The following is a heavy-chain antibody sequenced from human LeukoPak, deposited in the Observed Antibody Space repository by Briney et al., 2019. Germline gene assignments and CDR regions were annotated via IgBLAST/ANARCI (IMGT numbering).Heavy chain of an antibody. CDR2: INHSGST. V-gene: IGHV4-34*01. Sequence: SETLSLTCAVYGGSFSGYYWSWIRQPPGKGLEWIGEINHSGSTNYNPSLKSRVTISVDTSKNQFSLKLSSVTAADTAVYYCARGYSGYDSGEYKWFDPWGQGTLVTVSS. CDR1: GGSFSGYY. D-gene: IGHD5-12*01. CDR3: ARGYSGYDSGEYKWFDP. J-gene: IGHJ5*02.